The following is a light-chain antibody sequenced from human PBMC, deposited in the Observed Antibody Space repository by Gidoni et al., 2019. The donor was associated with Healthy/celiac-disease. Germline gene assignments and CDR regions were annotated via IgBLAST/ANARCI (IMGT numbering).Light chain of an antibody. V-gene: IGKV3-20*01. Sequence: EIVLTQSPGTLSLSPGERATLSCRASPSVSSSYLAWYQQKPGQAPRLLIYGASSRATGIPDRFSGSGSGTDFTLTISRLEPEDFSVYYCQQYGSSLGFTFGPGTKVDIK. CDR1: PSVSSSY. J-gene: IGKJ3*01. CDR3: QQYGSSLGFT. CDR2: GAS.